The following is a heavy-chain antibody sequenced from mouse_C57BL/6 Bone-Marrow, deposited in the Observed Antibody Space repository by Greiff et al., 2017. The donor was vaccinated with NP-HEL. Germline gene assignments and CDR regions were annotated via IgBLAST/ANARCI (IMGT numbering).Heavy chain of an antibody. CDR2: INPSTGGT. V-gene: IGHV1-42*01. CDR3: AGLRRGFAY. Sequence: VQLQQSGPELVKPGASVKISCKASGYSFTGYYMNWVKQSPEKSLEWIGEINPSTGGTTYNQKFKAKATLTVDKSSSTAYMQLKSLTSEDSAVYYCAGLRRGFAYWGQGTLVTVSA. J-gene: IGHJ3*01. CDR1: GYSFTGYY. D-gene: IGHD2-12*01.